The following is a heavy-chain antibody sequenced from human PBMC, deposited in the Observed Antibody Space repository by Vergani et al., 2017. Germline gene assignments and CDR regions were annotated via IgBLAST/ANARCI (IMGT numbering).Heavy chain of an antibody. CDR2: IYYSGNT. Sequence: QVQLQESGPGLVKPSQTLSLTCTVSGYSISSGVSYWSWIRQHPGEGLEWIGYIYYSGNTYYNPSLKSRITISIDTSENQFSLKLNSVTAADTAVYYCARDFEYSNSSHTFDIWGQGTMVTVSS. J-gene: IGHJ3*02. V-gene: IGHV4-31*03. CDR1: GYSISSGVSY. CDR3: ARDFEYSNSSHTFDI. D-gene: IGHD6-6*01.